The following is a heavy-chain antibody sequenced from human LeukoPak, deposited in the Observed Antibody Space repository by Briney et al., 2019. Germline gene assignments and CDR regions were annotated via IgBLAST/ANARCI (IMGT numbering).Heavy chain of an antibody. CDR1: GGSISSSSYY. V-gene: IGHV4-39*07. D-gene: IGHD6-13*01. CDR3: ARGGRSSWSYFDY. CDR2: IYYSGST. Sequence: SETLSLTCTVSGGSISSSSYYWGWIRQPPGKGLEWIGSIYYSGSTYYNPSLKSRVTISVDTSKNQFSLKLSSVTAADTAVYYCARGGRSSWSYFDYWGQGTLVTVSS. J-gene: IGHJ4*02.